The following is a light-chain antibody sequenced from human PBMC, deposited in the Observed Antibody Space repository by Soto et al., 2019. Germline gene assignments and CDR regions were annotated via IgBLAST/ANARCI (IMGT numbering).Light chain of an antibody. Sequence: QSLLTQPASVSGSPGQSITISCTGASSDVGSYNLVSWYQQHPGKAPKLMIYEVSKRPSGVSNRFSGSKSGNTASLTISGLQAEDEADYYCCSYAGSSTPFYVFGTGTKVTVL. CDR2: EVS. J-gene: IGLJ1*01. CDR1: SSDVGSYNL. CDR3: CSYAGSSTPFYV. V-gene: IGLV2-23*02.